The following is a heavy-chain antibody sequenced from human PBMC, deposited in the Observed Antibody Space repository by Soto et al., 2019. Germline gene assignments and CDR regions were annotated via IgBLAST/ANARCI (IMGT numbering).Heavy chain of an antibody. CDR2: TRNKANGYTT. V-gene: IGHV3-72*01. CDR1: EFTLSDYY. D-gene: IGHD2-8*01. J-gene: IGHJ2*01. CDR3: VRNNGLNRYFDL. Sequence: PGGSLRLSCVVAEFTLSDYYMDWVRQAPGKGLEWIVRTRNKANGYTTEYAASVKGRFTISRDDSKNSVYLQMNSLKTEDTAVYYCVRNNGLNRYFDLWGRGTLVTVSS.